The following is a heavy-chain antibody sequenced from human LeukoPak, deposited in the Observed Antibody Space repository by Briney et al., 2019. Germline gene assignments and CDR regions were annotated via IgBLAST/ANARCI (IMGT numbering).Heavy chain of an antibody. CDR2: ISSSGGYI. CDR1: GFTFSSYS. CDR3: AREGAWYVSGSYSGYFYGMDV. J-gene: IGHJ6*02. D-gene: IGHD3-10*01. V-gene: IGHV3-21*01. Sequence: PGGSLRLSCAASGFTFSSYSMSWVRQAPGKGLDWVSSISSSGGYIHYADSVKGRFTISRDDAKNSLYLQMNSLRAEDTAVYYCAREGAWYVSGSYSGYFYGMDVWGQGTTVTVSS.